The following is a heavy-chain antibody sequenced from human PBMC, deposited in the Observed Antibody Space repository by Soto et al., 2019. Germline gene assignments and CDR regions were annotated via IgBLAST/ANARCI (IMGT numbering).Heavy chain of an antibody. CDR1: AFTFSSYA. D-gene: IGHD4-17*01. J-gene: IGHJ6*02. CDR2: ISGSGGST. Sequence: EVQLLESGGGLVQPGGSLRLSCAASAFTFSSYAMSWVRQAPGKGLEWVSAISGSGGSTYYADSVKGRFTISRDNSKNTLYLQMNSLRAEDTAVYYCAKGNCDYFRRGVGCYYGMDVWGQGTTVTVSS. CDR3: AKGNCDYFRRGVGCYYGMDV. V-gene: IGHV3-23*01.